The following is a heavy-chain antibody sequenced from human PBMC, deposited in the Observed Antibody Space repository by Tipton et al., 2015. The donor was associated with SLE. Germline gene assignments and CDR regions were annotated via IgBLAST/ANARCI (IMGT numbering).Heavy chain of an antibody. CDR3: ATNSPPATTAASWLFDV. CDR1: GGSFSNYY. J-gene: IGHJ3*01. Sequence: LRLSCAVYGGSFSNYYWSWIRQPPGKGLEWIGEINHSGSTNYNPSLKSRVTISVDTSKKQFSLKLGSVTAADTAVYYCATNSPPATTAASWLFDVRGQGTMVTVSS. D-gene: IGHD2-2*01. CDR2: INHSGST. V-gene: IGHV4-34*01.